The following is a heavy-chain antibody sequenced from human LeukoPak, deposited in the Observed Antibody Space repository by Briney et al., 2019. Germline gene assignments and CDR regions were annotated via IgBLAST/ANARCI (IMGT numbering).Heavy chain of an antibody. V-gene: IGHV1-69*04. CDR3: VEVATIGVDY. D-gene: IGHD5-12*01. Sequence: ASVKVSCKASGGTFSSYAISWVRQAPGQGLEWMGRIIPILGIANYAQKFQGRVTITADKSTSTAYMELSSLRSEDTAVYYWVEVATIGVDYWGQGPLVTVSS. J-gene: IGHJ4*02. CDR2: IIPILGIA. CDR1: GGTFSSYA.